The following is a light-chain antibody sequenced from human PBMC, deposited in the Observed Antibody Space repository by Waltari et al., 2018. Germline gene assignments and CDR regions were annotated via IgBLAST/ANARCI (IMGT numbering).Light chain of an antibody. J-gene: IGKJ1*01. V-gene: IGKV2-28*01. CDR1: QSLLHSNGYNY. Sequence: DIVMTQSPLSLPVTPGEPASISCRSSQSLLHSNGYNYLDWYLQKPGQSPQLLIYLGSNRASGVADRFSGSGSGTEFTLKISRVEAEDGGVYYCMQALQTPRTFGQGPKVEIK. CDR3: MQALQTPRT. CDR2: LGS.